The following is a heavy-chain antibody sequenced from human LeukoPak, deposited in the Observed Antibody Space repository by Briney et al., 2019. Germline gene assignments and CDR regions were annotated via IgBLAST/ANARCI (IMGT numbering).Heavy chain of an antibody. V-gene: IGHV3-23*01. CDR3: AKGQVLQWLGNYYFDY. J-gene: IGHJ4*02. Sequence: GGSLRLSCAASGLTFSSYAMSWVRKAPGQGLEWVSGISGSGDSTYYADSVKGRFTISRDNSKSTLYLQMHSLRAEDTAVYYCAKGQVLQWLGNYYFDYWGQGTLVTVSS. CDR1: GLTFSSYA. D-gene: IGHD6-19*01. CDR2: ISGSGDST.